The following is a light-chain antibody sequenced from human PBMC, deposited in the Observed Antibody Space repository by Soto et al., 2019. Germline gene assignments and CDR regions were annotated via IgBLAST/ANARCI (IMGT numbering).Light chain of an antibody. J-gene: IGLJ1*01. CDR3: CSYASSSSYV. CDR2: QAN. CDR1: RSDIGDSNF. Sequence: QSALAQPASVSGSPGQSVTISCTGPRSDIGDSNFISWYQHSPGKAPRLLIYQANNRPSGVSGRFSGSKSGNTASLTISGLQAEDEADYYCCSYASSSSYVFGTGTKVTVL. V-gene: IGLV2-23*01.